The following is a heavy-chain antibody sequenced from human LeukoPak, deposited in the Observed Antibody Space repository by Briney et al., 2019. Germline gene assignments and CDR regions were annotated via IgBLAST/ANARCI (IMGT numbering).Heavy chain of an antibody. Sequence: SVKVSCKASGGTFSSYAISWVRQAPGQGLEWMGEIIPIFGTANYAQKFQGRVTITADKSTSTAYMELSGLRSEDTAVYYCARVLLVQSTNDAFDIWGQGTMVTVSS. CDR3: ARVLLVQSTNDAFDI. D-gene: IGHD2-8*01. V-gene: IGHV1-69*06. J-gene: IGHJ3*02. CDR1: GGTFSSYA. CDR2: IIPIFGTA.